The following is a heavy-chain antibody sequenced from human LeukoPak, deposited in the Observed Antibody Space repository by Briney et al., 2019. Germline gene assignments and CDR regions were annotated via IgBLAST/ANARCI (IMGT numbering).Heavy chain of an antibody. Sequence: SVTVSCKASGGTFSSYAISWLRQAPGQGLDWMGGIIPIFGTANYAQKFQGRVTITTDESTSTAYMELSSLRSEDTAVYYCARALRIAARPEYYYYMDVWGKGTTVTVSS. CDR1: GGTFSSYA. CDR2: IIPIFGTA. CDR3: ARALRIAARPEYYYYMDV. J-gene: IGHJ6*03. V-gene: IGHV1-69*05. D-gene: IGHD6-6*01.